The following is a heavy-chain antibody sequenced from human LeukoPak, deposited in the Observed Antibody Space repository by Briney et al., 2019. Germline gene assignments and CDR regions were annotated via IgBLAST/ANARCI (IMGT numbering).Heavy chain of an antibody. V-gene: IGHV3-23*01. CDR3: AKDGSYVGYFDY. CDR2: ISGSGGST. J-gene: IGHJ4*02. Sequence: PGRSLRLSCAASGFTFSSYAMSWVRQAPGKGLEWVSAISGSGGSTYYADSVKGRFTISRDNSKNTLYLQMNSLRAEDTAVYYCAKDGSYVGYFDYWGQGTLVTVSS. CDR1: GFTFSSYA. D-gene: IGHD2-15*01.